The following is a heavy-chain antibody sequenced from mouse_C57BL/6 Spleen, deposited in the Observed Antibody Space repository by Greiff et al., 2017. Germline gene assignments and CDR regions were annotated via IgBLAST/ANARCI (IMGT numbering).Heavy chain of an antibody. CDR2: IHPNSGST. CDR1: GYTFTSYW. D-gene: IGHD1-1*02. CDR3: ARNGGLYFDY. J-gene: IGHJ2*01. V-gene: IGHV1-64*01. Sequence: QVQLQQSGAELVKPGASVKLSCKASGYTFTSYWMHWVKQRPGQGLEWIGMIHPNSGSTNYNEKFKSKATLTVDKSSSTAYMQLSSLTSEDSAVYYCARNGGLYFDYWGQGTTLTVSS.